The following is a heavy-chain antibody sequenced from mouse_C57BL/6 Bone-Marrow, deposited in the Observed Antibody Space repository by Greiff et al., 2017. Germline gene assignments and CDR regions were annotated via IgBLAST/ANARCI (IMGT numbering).Heavy chain of an antibody. CDR2: ILPGSGST. Sequence: QVQLQQSGAELMKPGASVKLSCKATGYTFTGYWIEWVKQRPGHGLEWIGEILPGSGSTNYNEKFKGKATFTADTFSNTAYMQLSSLTTEDSAIYYCARYGGYYDWYFDVWGTGTTVTVSS. V-gene: IGHV1-9*01. CDR3: ARYGGYYDWYFDV. J-gene: IGHJ1*03. CDR1: GYTFTGYW. D-gene: IGHD2-3*01.